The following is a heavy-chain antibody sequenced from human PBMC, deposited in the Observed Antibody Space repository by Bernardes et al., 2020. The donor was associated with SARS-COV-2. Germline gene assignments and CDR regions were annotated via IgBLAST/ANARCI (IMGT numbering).Heavy chain of an antibody. Sequence: GGSLRLSCAASRFTFSSYAMHWVRQAPGKGLEWVSAVSGSGGGTNYADSVKGRFTISRDNSKNTLYLEMSSLRAEDTAIYYCAKDYSNYYYYYGMDVWGQGTTVTVS. J-gene: IGHJ6*02. D-gene: IGHD4-4*01. CDR3: AKDYSNYYYYYGMDV. CDR2: VSGSGGGT. CDR1: RFTFSSYA. V-gene: IGHV3-23*01.